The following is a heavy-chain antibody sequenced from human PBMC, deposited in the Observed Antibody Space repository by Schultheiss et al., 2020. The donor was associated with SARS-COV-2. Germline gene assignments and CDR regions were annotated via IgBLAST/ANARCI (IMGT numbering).Heavy chain of an antibody. Sequence: GGSLRLSCAASGFTFSSYAMHWVRQAPGKGLEWVSAISGSGGSTYYADSVKGRFTISRDNSKNTLYLQMNSLRAEDTAVYYCVKDQAHLGYCSGGSCYSYYYYGMDVWGQGTTVTVSS. D-gene: IGHD2-15*01. CDR3: VKDQAHLGYCSGGSCYSYYYYGMDV. CDR2: ISGSGGST. J-gene: IGHJ6*02. CDR1: GFTFSSYA. V-gene: IGHV3-23*01.